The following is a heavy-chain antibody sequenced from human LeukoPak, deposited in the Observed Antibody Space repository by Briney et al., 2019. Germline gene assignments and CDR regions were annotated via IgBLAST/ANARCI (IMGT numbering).Heavy chain of an antibody. CDR2: INHSGST. CDR3: ARVQTYYDFWSGSSILYYFGY. Sequence: SETLSLTCTVYGGSFSAFHWSWIRQTPEKGLEWIGEINHSGSTIYNPSLKSRVTILIDTSKNQFSLKLSSVTAADTAVYYCARVQTYYDFWSGSSILYYFGYWGQGTLVTVSS. J-gene: IGHJ4*02. D-gene: IGHD3-3*01. CDR1: GGSFSAFH. V-gene: IGHV4-34*01.